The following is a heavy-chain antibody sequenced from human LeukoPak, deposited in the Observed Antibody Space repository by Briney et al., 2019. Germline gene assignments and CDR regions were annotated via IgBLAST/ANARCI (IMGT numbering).Heavy chain of an antibody. Sequence: GGSLRLSCAASGFTFDDCAMHWVRQTPGKGLEWVSLISGDGGITYYADSVKGRFTVSRDNSKNSLYLQTNSLRTEDSAFYYCAKDIHEYTYGFGHWGQGTLVTVSS. CDR3: AKDIHEYTYGFGH. D-gene: IGHD5-18*01. CDR2: ISGDGGIT. V-gene: IGHV3-43*02. J-gene: IGHJ4*02. CDR1: GFTFDDCA.